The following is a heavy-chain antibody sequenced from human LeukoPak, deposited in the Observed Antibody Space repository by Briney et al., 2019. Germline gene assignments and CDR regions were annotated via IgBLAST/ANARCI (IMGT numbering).Heavy chain of an antibody. CDR1: GVSISNTNYY. J-gene: IGHJ5*02. V-gene: IGHV4-39*07. CDR2: VLCGGTE. D-gene: IGHD1-26*01. Sequence: PSETLSLTCTVSGVSISNTNYYWGWIRQPPGKGLEWIGNVLCGGTESYDPSLKSRVTFSIDMSKNQFSLHLTSVTAADTAVYYCVRDVGSAITESWGQGTLVTVSS. CDR3: VRDVGSAITES.